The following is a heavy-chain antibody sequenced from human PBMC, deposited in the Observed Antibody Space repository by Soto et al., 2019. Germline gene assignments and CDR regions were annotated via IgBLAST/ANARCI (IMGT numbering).Heavy chain of an antibody. CDR3: ARDPWAADY. D-gene: IGHD3-16*01. CDR1: GFTVSTKY. Sequence: GGSLRLSCAASGFTVSTKYMSWVRQAPGKGLEWVSVIYSGGSTFYADSVRGRFTISRDNSKNTVNLQMNSLRAEDTAVYYCARDPWAADYWGQETLVTVSS. J-gene: IGHJ4*02. V-gene: IGHV3-66*01. CDR2: IYSGGST.